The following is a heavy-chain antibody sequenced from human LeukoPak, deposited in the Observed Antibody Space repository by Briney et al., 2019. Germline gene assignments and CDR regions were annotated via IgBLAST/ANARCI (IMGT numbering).Heavy chain of an antibody. CDR2: IKQDGSEK. CDR1: GFTFSSYW. Sequence: PGGSLRLFCAASGFTFSSYWMSWVRQAPGKGLEWVANIKQDGSEKYYVDSVKGRFTISRDNAKNSLYLQMNSLRAEDTAVYYCARDPAVEWLLFSRYFDYWGQGTLVTVSS. J-gene: IGHJ4*02. V-gene: IGHV3-7*01. D-gene: IGHD3-3*01. CDR3: ARDPAVEWLLFSRYFDY.